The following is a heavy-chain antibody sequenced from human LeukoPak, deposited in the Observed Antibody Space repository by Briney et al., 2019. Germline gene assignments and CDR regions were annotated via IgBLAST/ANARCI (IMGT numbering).Heavy chain of an antibody. CDR2: ISWNGGSI. J-gene: IGHJ4*02. D-gene: IGHD3-22*01. CDR3: AKGGNYHDSRGYPDY. CDR1: GFTFSNNA. Sequence: LSGGSLRLSCAASGFTFSNNAMHWVRRAPGKGLEWVSGISWNGGSIGYADSVKGRFTISRDNAKNSLYLQMNSLRAEDTALYYCAKGGNYHDSRGYPDYWGQGTLVTVSS. V-gene: IGHV3-9*01.